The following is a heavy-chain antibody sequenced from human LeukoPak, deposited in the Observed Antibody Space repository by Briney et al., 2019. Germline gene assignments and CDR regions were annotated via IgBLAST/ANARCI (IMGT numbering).Heavy chain of an antibody. CDR2: FDPEDGEI. Sequence: ASVKVSCKVSGYTLTELSMHWVRQAPGKGLEWMGGFDPEDGEIIYAQKLQGRVTMTGDTSTDTAYMEMSSLRSEDTAVYYCATYPENYYDILTGPSGDFQHWGQGTLVTVSS. CDR1: GYTLTELS. D-gene: IGHD3-9*01. V-gene: IGHV1-24*01. CDR3: ATYPENYYDILTGPSGDFQH. J-gene: IGHJ1*01.